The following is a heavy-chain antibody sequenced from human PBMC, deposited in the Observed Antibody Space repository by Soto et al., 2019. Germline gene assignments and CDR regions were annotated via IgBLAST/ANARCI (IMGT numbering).Heavy chain of an antibody. J-gene: IGHJ5*02. V-gene: IGHV4-39*02. Sequence: SETLSHTYTVSGCSISSSSYHCGWIRQPPGKGLEWIGSIYYSGSTYYNPSLKSRATISVDTSKNQFSLKLSSVTAADTAVYYCAREKAALNWFDPWGQGTLVTVS. CDR1: GCSISSSSYH. CDR3: AREKAALNWFDP. D-gene: IGHD2-15*01. CDR2: IYYSGST.